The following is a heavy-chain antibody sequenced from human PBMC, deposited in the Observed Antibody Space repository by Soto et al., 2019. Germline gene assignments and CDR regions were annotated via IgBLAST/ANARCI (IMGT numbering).Heavy chain of an antibody. J-gene: IGHJ3*01. Sequence: QVQLEESGSGLVKPAQTMSLTCAVSGGSITSGGFSWGWIRQPPGMGLVWNGYVHHTGNTYYHPYIGSRVTISLDMSMNLFPLNLTSVTAADTATYYCAKECGGTCLDAFDVWGPGTTVIVSS. V-gene: IGHV4-30-2*01. CDR3: AKECGGTCLDAFDV. D-gene: IGHD2-15*01. CDR2: VHHTGNT. CDR1: GGSITSGGFS.